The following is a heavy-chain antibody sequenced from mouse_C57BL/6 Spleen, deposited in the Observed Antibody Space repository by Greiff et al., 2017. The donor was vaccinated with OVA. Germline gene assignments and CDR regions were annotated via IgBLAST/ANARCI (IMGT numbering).Heavy chain of an antibody. CDR2: LSYDGST. D-gene: IGHD4-1*01. Sequence: EVQLVESGPGLVKPSQSLSLTCSVTGYSITSGYYWNWIRQFPGNKLEWMGYLSYDGSTNSNTSLKNRISITRDTSKNQFFLKLNSVTTEDTATYYCARDLGRESYFDYWGQGTTLTVSS. J-gene: IGHJ2*01. CDR3: ARDLGRESYFDY. CDR1: GYSITSGYY. V-gene: IGHV3-6*01.